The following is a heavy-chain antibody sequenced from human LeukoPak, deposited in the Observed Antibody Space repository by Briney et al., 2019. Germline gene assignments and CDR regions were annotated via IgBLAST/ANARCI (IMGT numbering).Heavy chain of an antibody. CDR3: ARDLFSGDIRFYYYYYMDV. J-gene: IGHJ6*03. V-gene: IGHV1-69*06. Sequence: ASVKVSCKASGGTFSSYAISWVRQAPGQGLEWMGGIIPIFGTANYAQKFQGRVTITADKSTSTAYMELSSLRSEDTAVYYCARDLFSGDIRFYYYYYMDVWGKGTTVTVSS. CDR1: GGTFSSYA. CDR2: IIPIFGTA. D-gene: IGHD2-21*01.